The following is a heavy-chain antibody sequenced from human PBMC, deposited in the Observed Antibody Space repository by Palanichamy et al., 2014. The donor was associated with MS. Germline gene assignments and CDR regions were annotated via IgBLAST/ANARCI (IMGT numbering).Heavy chain of an antibody. Sequence: QVQVVESGGGVVQPGRSLRLSCAASGFTFRSYGMHWVRQAPGKGLEWVAVIWSAGSNKQYADSVKGRFTISRDNSKNTLYLQMNSLRAEDTAVYYCTRDYGSGYLIYFDFWGQGTLVTVSS. J-gene: IGHJ4*02. V-gene: IGHV3-33*01. D-gene: IGHD3-22*01. CDR1: GFTFRSYG. CDR3: TRDYGSGYLIYFDF. CDR2: IWSAGSNK.